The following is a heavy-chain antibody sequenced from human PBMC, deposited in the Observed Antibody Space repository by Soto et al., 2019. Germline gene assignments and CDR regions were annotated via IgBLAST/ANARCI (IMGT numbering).Heavy chain of an antibody. CDR3: ARRMWHSGYFYYYYYGMDV. Sequence: PGGSLRLSCAASGFTFSSYWMHWVRQAPGKGLVWVSRINSDGSSTSYADSVKGRFTISRDNAKNTLYLQMNSLRAEDTAVYYCARRMWHSGYFYYYYYGMDVWGQGTTVTVSS. V-gene: IGHV3-74*01. J-gene: IGHJ6*02. CDR2: INSDGSST. CDR1: GFTFSSYW. D-gene: IGHD5-12*01.